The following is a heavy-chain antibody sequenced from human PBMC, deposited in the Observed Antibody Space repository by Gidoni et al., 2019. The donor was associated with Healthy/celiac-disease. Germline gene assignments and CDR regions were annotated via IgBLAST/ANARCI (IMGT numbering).Heavy chain of an antibody. V-gene: IGHV3-33*01. CDR2: IWYDGSNK. J-gene: IGHJ3*02. CDR3: ARQKGEQWLLLQDAFDI. D-gene: IGHD6-19*01. Sequence: QVQLVESGGGVVQPGRSLRLSCAASGFTFSSYGMHWVRQAPGKGLEWVAVIWYDGSNKYYADSVKGRFTISRDNSKNTLYLQMNSLRAEDTAVYYCARQKGEQWLLLQDAFDIWGQGTMVTVSS. CDR1: GFTFSSYG.